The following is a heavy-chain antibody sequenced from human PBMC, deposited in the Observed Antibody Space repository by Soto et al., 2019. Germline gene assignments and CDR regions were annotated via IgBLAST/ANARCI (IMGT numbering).Heavy chain of an antibody. CDR3: AGRRIAAAGTVDY. D-gene: IGHD6-13*01. Sequence: SETLSLTCAVYGGSFSGYYWSWIRQPPGKGLEWIGEINHSGSTNYNPSLKSRVTISVDTSKNQFSLKLSSVTAADTAVYYCAGRRIAAAGTVDYWGQGTLVTVSS. V-gene: IGHV4-34*01. J-gene: IGHJ4*02. CDR2: INHSGST. CDR1: GGSFSGYY.